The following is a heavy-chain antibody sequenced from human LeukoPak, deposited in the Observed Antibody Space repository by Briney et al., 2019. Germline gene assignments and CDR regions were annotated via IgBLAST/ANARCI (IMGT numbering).Heavy chain of an antibody. CDR2: ISSSSSYI. CDR3: ARDLLGYNYYYMDV. Sequence: GGSLRLSCAASGFTFSSYSMNWVRQAPGKGLEWVSSISSSSSYIYYADSVKGRFTISRDNAKNSLYLQMNSLRVEDTAVYYCARDLLGYNYYYMDVWGKGTTVTISS. CDR1: GFTFSSYS. D-gene: IGHD3-10*01. V-gene: IGHV3-21*01. J-gene: IGHJ6*03.